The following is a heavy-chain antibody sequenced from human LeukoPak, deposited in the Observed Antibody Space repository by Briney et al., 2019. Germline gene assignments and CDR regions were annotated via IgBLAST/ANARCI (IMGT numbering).Heavy chain of an antibody. J-gene: IGHJ4*02. V-gene: IGHV3-21*01. CDR1: EFTFSSYS. CDR2: ISSSSDYI. D-gene: IGHD6-13*01. Sequence: GGSLRLSCAASEFTFSSYSMNWVRQAPGKGLEWVSSISSSSDYIYYADSVKGRFTISRDNAKNSLYLQMNSLRVEDTAVYYCAREDASSLDYWGQGTLVTVSS. CDR3: AREDASSLDY.